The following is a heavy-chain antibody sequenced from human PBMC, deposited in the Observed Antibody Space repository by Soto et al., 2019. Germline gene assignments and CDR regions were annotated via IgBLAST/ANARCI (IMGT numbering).Heavy chain of an antibody. D-gene: IGHD3-9*01. CDR1: GFIFSSYA. Sequence: EVQLLESGGGLVQPGGSLRLSCAASGFIFSSYAMNWVRQAPGKGLEWVSAISGGGTSTHYADSVKGRLTISRDNSKNTLYLQMHSLRADDTAVYYCAKQYYDVLTGYYPFDYWGQGTLVTISS. CDR2: ISGGGTST. J-gene: IGHJ4*02. CDR3: AKQYYDVLTGYYPFDY. V-gene: IGHV3-23*01.